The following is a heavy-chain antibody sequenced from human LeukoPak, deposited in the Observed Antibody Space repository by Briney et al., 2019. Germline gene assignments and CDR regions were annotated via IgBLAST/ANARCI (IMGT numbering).Heavy chain of an antibody. V-gene: IGHV4-38-2*02. CDR1: GYSISSGYY. D-gene: IGHD2-15*01. CDR3: AREGSGNTPGY. Sequence: PSETLSLTCAVSGYSISSGYYWGWIRQPPQKGLEWIATIYRTGSTYYNPSLKSRVTISVDTSKNQFSLKLSSVTAADTAVYYCAREGSGNTPGYWGQGTLVTVSS. J-gene: IGHJ4*02. CDR2: IYRTGST.